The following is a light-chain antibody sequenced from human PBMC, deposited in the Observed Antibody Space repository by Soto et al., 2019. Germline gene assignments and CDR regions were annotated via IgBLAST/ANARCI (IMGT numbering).Light chain of an antibody. CDR3: QVWDSYSDHVV. V-gene: IGLV3-21*02. J-gene: IGLJ3*02. CDR1: NIGSKS. Sequence: SYELTQPPSVSVAPGQTARITCGESNIGSKSVHWYQQKPGRAPVLVVSHDSDRPSGIPERFSGSNSGNTATLTISRVDAGDEADYFCQVWDSYSDHVVFGGGTKLTVL. CDR2: HDS.